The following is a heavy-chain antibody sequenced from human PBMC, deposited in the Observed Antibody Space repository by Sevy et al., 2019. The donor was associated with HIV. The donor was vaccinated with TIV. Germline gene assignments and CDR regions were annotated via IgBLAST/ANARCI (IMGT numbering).Heavy chain of an antibody. J-gene: IGHJ4*02. D-gene: IGHD2-21*02. V-gene: IGHV1-46*01. CDR3: ARLRACGGDSDYYDI. Sequence: ASVKVSCKASGYSFTSYEIHWVRQAPGQGLEWMGIINPSGGSTSYAQKFQDRVTMIRDTSTTTVYMELSSLRSEDTAVYFCARLRACGGDSDYYDIWGQGTLVTVSS. CDR1: GYSFTSYE. CDR2: INPSGGST.